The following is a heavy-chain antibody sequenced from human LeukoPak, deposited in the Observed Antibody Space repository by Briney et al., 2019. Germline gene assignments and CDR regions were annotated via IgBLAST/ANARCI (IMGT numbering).Heavy chain of an antibody. Sequence: ASQTLSLTCTVSGGSLSSGSYYWGWIRQPAGKGLEWIGRIYTSGSTNYNPSLKSRVTMSVDTSKNQFSLKLSSVTAADTAVYYCAGVTGSYYLNYYYYYMDVWGKGTTVTVSS. D-gene: IGHD3-10*01. J-gene: IGHJ6*03. V-gene: IGHV4-61*02. CDR3: AGVTGSYYLNYYYYYMDV. CDR1: GGSLSSGSYY. CDR2: IYTSGST.